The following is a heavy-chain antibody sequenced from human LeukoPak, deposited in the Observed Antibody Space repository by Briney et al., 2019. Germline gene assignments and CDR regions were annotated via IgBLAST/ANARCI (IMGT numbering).Heavy chain of an antibody. D-gene: IGHD5-18*01. CDR2: IKSKTDGGTT. J-gene: IGHJ4*02. V-gene: IGHV3-15*01. CDR1: GLTFSNAW. CDR3: TTDSVQLWSFDY. Sequence: GGSLRLSCAASGLTFSNAWISWVRQAPGKGREWVGRIKSKTDGGTTDYAAPVKGRFTISRDDSKNTLYLQMNSLKTEDTAVYYCTTDSVQLWSFDYWGQGTLVTVSS.